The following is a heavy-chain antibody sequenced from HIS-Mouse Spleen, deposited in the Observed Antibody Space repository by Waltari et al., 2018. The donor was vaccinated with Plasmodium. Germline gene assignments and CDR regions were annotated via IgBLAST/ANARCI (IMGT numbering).Heavy chain of an antibody. Sequence: VEPGGSLRLSRAASGFTLRIHWMVWGRQAPGKGQAWVAHIKQDGREEVYGDSVKGRFTISRDNGKNSLYLQMNSLSAEDTAVYYCASSWYWYFDLWGRGTLV. J-gene: IGHJ2*01. CDR2: IKQDGREE. D-gene: IGHD6-13*01. CDR3: ASSWYWYFDL. CDR1: GFTLRIHW. V-gene: IGHV3-7*01.